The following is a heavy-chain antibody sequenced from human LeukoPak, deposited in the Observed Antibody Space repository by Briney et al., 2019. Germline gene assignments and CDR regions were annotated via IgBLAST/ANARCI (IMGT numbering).Heavy chain of an antibody. V-gene: IGHV4-59*08. Sequence: RPSETLSLTCTVAGGSISSYYWSLIRQPPGKGLEWVGYIFYSGNTNYNPCLKSRVTISVDTSKNQFSLKLTSVTAADTAMYYCARHIGYCSTTTCQPGFHPWGQGTLVTVSS. J-gene: IGHJ5*02. CDR3: ARHIGYCSTTTCQPGFHP. D-gene: IGHD2-2*01. CDR1: GGSISSYY. CDR2: IFYSGNT.